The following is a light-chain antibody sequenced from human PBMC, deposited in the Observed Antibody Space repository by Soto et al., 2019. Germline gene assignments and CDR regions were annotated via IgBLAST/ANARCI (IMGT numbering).Light chain of an antibody. J-gene: IGKJ2*01. CDR2: ESS. CDR1: QSITTY. CDR3: QHRTTWPPLYT. V-gene: IGKV3-11*01. Sequence: EIVLTQSPATLSLSPGERATLSCRASQSITTYLAWYQQKPGQAPRLLIYESSDRATGIPARFSGSGSGTEFTRTISLLEHQDLGVYYCQHRTTWPPLYTFGQGTKLEIK.